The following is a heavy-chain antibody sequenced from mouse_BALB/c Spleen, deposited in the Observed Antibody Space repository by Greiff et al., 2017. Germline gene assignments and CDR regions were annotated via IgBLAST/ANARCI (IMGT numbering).Heavy chain of an antibody. CDR2: ISDGGSYT. V-gene: IGHV5-4*02. J-gene: IGHJ2*01. CDR1: GFTFSDYY. D-gene: IGHD2-13*01. Sequence: EVKVVESGGGLVKPGGSLKLSCAASGFTFSDYYMYWVRQTPEKRLEWVATISDGGSYTYYPDSVKGRFTISRDNAKNNLYLQMSSLKSEDTAMYHCARGDSDYWGQGTTLTVSS. CDR3: ARGDSDY.